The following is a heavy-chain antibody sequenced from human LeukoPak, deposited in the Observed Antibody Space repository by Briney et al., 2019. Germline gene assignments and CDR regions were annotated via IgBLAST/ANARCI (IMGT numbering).Heavy chain of an antibody. CDR3: ARVPRLSTPPIYYYGMDV. CDR2: INHSGST. CDR1: GGSFSGYY. Sequence: SETLSLTCAVYGGSFSGYYWSWIRQPPGKGPEWIGEINHSGSTNYNPSLKSRVTISVDTSKNQFSLKLSSVTAADTAVYYCARVPRLSTPPIYYYGMDVWGQGTTVTVSS. J-gene: IGHJ6*02. D-gene: IGHD2-2*01. V-gene: IGHV4-34*01.